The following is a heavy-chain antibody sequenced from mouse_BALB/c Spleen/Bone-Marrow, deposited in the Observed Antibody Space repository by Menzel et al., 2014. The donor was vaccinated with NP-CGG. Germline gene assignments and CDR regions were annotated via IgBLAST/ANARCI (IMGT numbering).Heavy chain of an antibody. CDR2: ISTYSGNT. CDR3: ARCGYGNYDMDY. V-gene: IGHV1S137*01. CDR1: GYTFTDYA. Sequence: QVQLQQSGPELVRPGVSVKFSCTGSGYTFTDYAMHWVKQSHAKSLEWIGGISTYSGNTNYNQKFKGKATMTVDKSSSTAYMELARLTSEDSAIYYCARCGYGNYDMDYWGQGTSVTVSS. J-gene: IGHJ4*01. D-gene: IGHD2-2*01.